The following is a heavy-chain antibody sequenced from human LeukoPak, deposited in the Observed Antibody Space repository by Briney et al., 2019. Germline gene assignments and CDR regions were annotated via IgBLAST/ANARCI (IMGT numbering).Heavy chain of an antibody. V-gene: IGHV3-74*01. Sequence: GGSLRLSCAVSGFTFSSYWMYWVRRAPGKGLVWVSLINTDGSTTTYADSVKGRFTISRDNAKNTLYLQMNSLRAEDTAVYYCATSEYSSSIDAFDIWGQGTMVTVSS. J-gene: IGHJ3*02. CDR2: INTDGSTT. CDR1: GFTFSSYW. CDR3: ATSEYSSSIDAFDI. D-gene: IGHD6-6*01.